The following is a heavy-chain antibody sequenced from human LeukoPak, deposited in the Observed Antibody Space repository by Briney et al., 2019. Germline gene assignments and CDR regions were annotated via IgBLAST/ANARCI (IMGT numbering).Heavy chain of an antibody. CDR1: GFTFDDYA. CDR3: TRGSYYFNY. Sequence: GGSLRLSCAASGFTFDDYAMHWVRQTPGKGLEWVSRINADESSTAYADSVKGRFIISRDNAKNTLYLQMNSLRVEDTAVYYCTRGSYYFNYWGQGTLVTVSS. CDR2: INADESST. J-gene: IGHJ4*02. V-gene: IGHV3-74*01.